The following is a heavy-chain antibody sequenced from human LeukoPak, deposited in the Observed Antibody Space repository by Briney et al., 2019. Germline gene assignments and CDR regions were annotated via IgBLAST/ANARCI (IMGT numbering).Heavy chain of an antibody. CDR1: GFSFSSYD. V-gene: IGHV3-30*02. Sequence: PGGSLRLSCAASGFSFSSYDMHWVRQPPGKGLEWVAFIWYDGTNKYYADSVKGRFTISRDNSKNTLYLQMNSLRTEDTAVYYCAARISGYVYYYMDVWGKGTTVTVSS. CDR3: AARISGYVYYYMDV. D-gene: IGHD5-12*01. CDR2: IWYDGTNK. J-gene: IGHJ6*03.